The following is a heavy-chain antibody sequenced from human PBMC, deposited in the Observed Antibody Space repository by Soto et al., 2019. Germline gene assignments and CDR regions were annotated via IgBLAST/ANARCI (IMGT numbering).Heavy chain of an antibody. Sequence: SDTLSLTCAVSGGSISSGGYSWSWIRQAPGKGLEWIGYIYHSGSTNYNPSLKSRVAISVDTSKNQFSLNLSSVTAADTAVYYCAKGTYGSGSYYSPFEAFDIWGQGTMVT. CDR2: IYHSGST. CDR1: GGSISSGGYS. J-gene: IGHJ3*02. CDR3: AKGTYGSGSYYSPFEAFDI. D-gene: IGHD3-10*01. V-gene: IGHV4-30-2*01.